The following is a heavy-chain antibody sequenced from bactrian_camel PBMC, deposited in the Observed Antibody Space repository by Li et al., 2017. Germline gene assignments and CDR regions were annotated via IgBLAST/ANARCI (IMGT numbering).Heavy chain of an antibody. D-gene: IGHD6*01. CDR3: AAGPWYTDEYNY. Sequence: QVQLVESGGGLVQPGGSLRISCAASGFALSSYWMTWVRQAPGKGLEWVSTINSAGGSTYYADSVKGRFAISRDNAKNTVYLQMNSLKPEDTALYYCAAGPWYTDEYNYWGQGTQVTVS. CDR2: INSAGGST. CDR1: GFALSSYW. J-gene: IGHJ4*01. V-gene: IGHV3S25*01.